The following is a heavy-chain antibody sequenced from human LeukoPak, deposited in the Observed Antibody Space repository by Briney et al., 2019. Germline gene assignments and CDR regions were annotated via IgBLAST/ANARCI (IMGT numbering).Heavy chain of an antibody. Sequence: PGGSLRLSCAASGFTFGSIAMTWVRHAPGKGLEGVSTVRSNGDTTYNADSVKGRFTISRNNSKNPVYLEMKSLRVEDTAIYYCAKGQELDDGVFESWGQGTLVTVSS. V-gene: IGHV3-23*01. CDR2: VRSNGDTT. J-gene: IGHJ4*02. CDR3: AKGQELDDGVFES. CDR1: GFTFGSIA. D-gene: IGHD1-1*01.